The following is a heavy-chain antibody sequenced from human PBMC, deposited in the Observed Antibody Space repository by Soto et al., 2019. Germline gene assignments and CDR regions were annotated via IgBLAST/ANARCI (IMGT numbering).Heavy chain of an antibody. CDR2: IIPIFGTA. CDR3: ARVLAAAAPEGFDY. Sequence: GASVKVSCKASGGTFSSYAISWVRQAPGQGLEWMGGIIPIFGTANYAQKFQGRVTITADKSTSTAYMELSSLKSEDTAVYYCARVLAAAAPEGFDYWGQGTLVTVSS. V-gene: IGHV1-69*06. J-gene: IGHJ4*02. CDR1: GGTFSSYA. D-gene: IGHD6-13*01.